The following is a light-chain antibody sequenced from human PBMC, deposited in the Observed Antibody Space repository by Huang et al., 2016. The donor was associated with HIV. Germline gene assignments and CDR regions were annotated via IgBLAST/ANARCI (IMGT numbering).Light chain of an antibody. CDR3: QQYNDFRST. V-gene: IGKV3-15*01. Sequence: ETVMTQSPVTLSVSPGDRASLSCRSSPIVSSHLAWYQQTPGQAPRLPIYAASTRATGFPARFSGSGAGTEFTLTISTLQSEDSAVYYCQQYNDFRSTFGPGTRVEIK. J-gene: IGKJ3*01. CDR2: AAS. CDR1: PIVSSH.